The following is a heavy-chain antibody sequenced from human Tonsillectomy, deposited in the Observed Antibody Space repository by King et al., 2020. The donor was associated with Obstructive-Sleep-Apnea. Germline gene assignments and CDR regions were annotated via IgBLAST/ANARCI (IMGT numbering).Heavy chain of an antibody. CDR3: ARDRGDSSGYYPDWYFDL. J-gene: IGHJ2*01. CDR1: GGSIRSGDYY. V-gene: IGHV4-30-4*01. Sequence: VQLQESGPGLVKPPQTLSLTCTVSGGSIRSGDYYWTWIRQPPGKGLEWIGYIYYSGNTYYNPSLKSRVAISIDTSKNQFSLKLSSLTAADTAVYYCARDRGDSSGYYPDWYFDLWGRGTLVTVSS. CDR2: IYYSGNT. D-gene: IGHD3-22*01.